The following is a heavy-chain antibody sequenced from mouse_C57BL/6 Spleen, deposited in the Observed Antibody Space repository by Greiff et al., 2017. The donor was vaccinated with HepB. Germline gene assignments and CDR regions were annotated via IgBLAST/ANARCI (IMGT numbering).Heavy chain of an antibody. CDR2: IYPRSGNT. V-gene: IGHV1-81*01. Sequence: QVQLKESGAELARPGASVKLSCKASGYTFTSYGISWVKQRTGQGLEWIGEIYPRSGNTYYNEKFKGKATLTADKSSSTAYMELRSLTSEDSAVYFCARGKRDSSGPFAYWGQGTLVTVSA. CDR1: GYTFTSYG. J-gene: IGHJ3*01. D-gene: IGHD3-2*02. CDR3: ARGKRDSSGPFAY.